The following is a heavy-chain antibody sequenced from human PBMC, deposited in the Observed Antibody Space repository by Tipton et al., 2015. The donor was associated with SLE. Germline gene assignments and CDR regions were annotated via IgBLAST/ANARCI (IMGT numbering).Heavy chain of an antibody. CDR1: GYSISSGYY. D-gene: IGHD6-19*01. CDR3: ASSGIAVAGNDAFDI. J-gene: IGHJ3*02. Sequence: TLSLTRAVSGYSISSGYYWGWIRPPPGKGLEWIGSIYHSGSTYYNPSPKSRVTISVDTSKNQFSLKLSSVTAADTAVYYCASSGIAVAGNDAFDIWGQGTMVTVSS. V-gene: IGHV4-38-2*01. CDR2: IYHSGST.